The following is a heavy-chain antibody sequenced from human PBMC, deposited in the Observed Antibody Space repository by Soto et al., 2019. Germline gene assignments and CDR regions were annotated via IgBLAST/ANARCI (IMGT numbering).Heavy chain of an antibody. D-gene: IGHD3-16*02. CDR3: ARDYQPDSYYYYGMDV. CDR1: GFTFSSYG. CDR2: IWYDGSNK. Sequence: PGGSLRLSCAASGFTFSSYGMHWVRQAPGKGLEWVAVIWYDGSNKYYADSVKGRFTISRDNSKNTLYLQMNSLRAEDTAVYYCARDYQPDSYYYYGMDVWGQGTTVTVSS. J-gene: IGHJ6*02. V-gene: IGHV3-33*01.